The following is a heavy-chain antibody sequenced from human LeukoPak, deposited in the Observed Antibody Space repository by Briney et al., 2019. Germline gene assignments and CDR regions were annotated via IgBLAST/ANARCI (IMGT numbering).Heavy chain of an antibody. V-gene: IGHV4-34*01. D-gene: IGHD2-15*01. CDR1: GGSFSGYY. CDR3: ARVKGCSGGSCYPRYYFDY. J-gene: IGHJ4*02. CDR2: INHIGST. Sequence: SETLSLTCAVYGGSFSGYYWSWIRQPPGKGLEWIGEINHIGSTNYNPSLKSRVTISVDTSKNQFSLKLSSVTAADTAVYYCARVKGCSGGSCYPRYYFDYWGQGTLVTVSS.